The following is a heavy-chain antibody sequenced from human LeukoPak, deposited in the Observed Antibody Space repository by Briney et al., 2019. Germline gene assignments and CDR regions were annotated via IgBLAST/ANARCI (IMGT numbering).Heavy chain of an antibody. Sequence: ASVKVSCKASGGTFSSYAISWVRQAPGQGLEWMGRIIPILGIANYAQKFQGRVTITADKSTSTAYMELSSLRSEDTAVYYCARDSGADYGGNSGGDYWGQGTLVTVSS. CDR3: ARDSGADYGGNSGGDY. D-gene: IGHD4-23*01. J-gene: IGHJ4*02. V-gene: IGHV1-69*04. CDR2: IIPILGIA. CDR1: GGTFSSYA.